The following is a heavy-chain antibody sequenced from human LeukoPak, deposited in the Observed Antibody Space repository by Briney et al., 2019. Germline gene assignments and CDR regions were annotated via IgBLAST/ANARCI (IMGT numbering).Heavy chain of an antibody. J-gene: IGHJ4*02. V-gene: IGHV3-73*01. Sequence: GGSLKLSCAASGFTFSGSAMHWVRQASGKGLEWVGRIRSKANSHATAYAASVKGRFTISRDDSKNTAYLQMNSLKTEDTAVYYCTRHNGYCGGDCYPDWGQGTLVTVSS. CDR2: IRSKANSHAT. CDR3: TRHNGYCGGDCYPD. D-gene: IGHD2-21*02. CDR1: GFTFSGSA.